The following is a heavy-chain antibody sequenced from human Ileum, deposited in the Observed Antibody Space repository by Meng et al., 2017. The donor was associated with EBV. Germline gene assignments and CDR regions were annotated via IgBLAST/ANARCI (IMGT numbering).Heavy chain of an antibody. CDR1: GGSISSSGNY. CDR2: KYHSGST. J-gene: IGHJ5*02. V-gene: IGHV4-30-4*01. D-gene: IGHD3-9*01. CDR3: ARRGGYDILTPVGWFDP. Sequence: QAHVQEVGPGMVRPSGTLAPTGVVSGGSISSSGNYWSWIRQPPGKGLEWIGYKYHSGSTYYNPSLKSRVTMSVDTSRNQFSLKLSSVTAADTAVYYCARRGGYDILTPVGWFDPWGQGTLVTVSS.